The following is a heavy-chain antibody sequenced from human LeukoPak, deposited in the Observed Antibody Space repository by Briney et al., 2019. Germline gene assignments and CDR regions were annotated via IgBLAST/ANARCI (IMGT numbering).Heavy chain of an antibody. CDR3: ARVNRTDDSSGYYWVFLKTGGNYFDY. CDR1: GYTFTSYG. V-gene: IGHV1-18*01. Sequence: ASVKVSCKASGYTFTSYGISWVRQAPGQGLEWMGWISAYNGNTNYAQKLQGRVTMTTDTSTSTAYMELRSLRSDDTAVYYCARVNRTDDSSGYYWVFLKTGGNYFDYWGQGSLVIVSS. CDR2: ISAYNGNT. D-gene: IGHD3-22*01. J-gene: IGHJ4*02.